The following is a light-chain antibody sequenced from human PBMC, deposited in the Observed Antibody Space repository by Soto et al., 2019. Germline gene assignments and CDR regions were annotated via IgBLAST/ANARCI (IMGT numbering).Light chain of an antibody. J-gene: IGLJ1*01. Sequence: QSALTQPASVSGSPGQSITISCTGTSSDVGGSKYVSWYQQHSGKAPKLMIYEVSNRPSGVSNRFSGSKSGNTASLTIAGLQAEDEADYYCGSYTSSSAYVFGTGTKLTVL. CDR2: EVS. CDR1: SSDVGGSKY. V-gene: IGLV2-14*01. CDR3: GSYTSSSAYV.